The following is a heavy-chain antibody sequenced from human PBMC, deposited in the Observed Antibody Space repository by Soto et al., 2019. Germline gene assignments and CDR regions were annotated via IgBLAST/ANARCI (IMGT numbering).Heavy chain of an antibody. D-gene: IGHD2-15*01. V-gene: IGHV3-30-3*01. J-gene: IGHJ6*02. CDR3: AREVRCSGGSCYSFHYGMDV. Sequence: GSLRLSCAASGFTFSSYAMHWVRQAPGKGLEWVAVISYDGSNKYYADSVKGRFTISRDNSKNTLYLQMNSLRAEDTAVYYCAREVRCSGGSCYSFHYGMDVWGQGTTVTVSS. CDR1: GFTFSSYA. CDR2: ISYDGSNK.